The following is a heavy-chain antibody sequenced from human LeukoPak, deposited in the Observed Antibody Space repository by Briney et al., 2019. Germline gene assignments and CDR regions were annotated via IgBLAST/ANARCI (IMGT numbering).Heavy chain of an antibody. Sequence: GGSLGLSCAASGFTFSSYAMSWVRQAPGKGLEWVSGISGSGGSTYYADSVKGRFTISRDNSKNTLYLQMNSLRAEDAAVYYCAKAPHLRLETSFDYWGQGTLVPVSS. CDR2: ISGSGGST. J-gene: IGHJ4*02. D-gene: IGHD4-17*01. V-gene: IGHV3-23*01. CDR3: AKAPHLRLETSFDY. CDR1: GFTFSSYA.